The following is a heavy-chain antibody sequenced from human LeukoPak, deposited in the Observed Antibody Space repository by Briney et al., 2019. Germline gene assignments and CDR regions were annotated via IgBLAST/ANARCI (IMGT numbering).Heavy chain of an antibody. CDR1: GGTFSNYA. CDR2: ITPIIDVS. V-gene: IGHV1-69*04. Sequence: ASVKVSCKASGGTFSNYAIIWVRQAPGQGLEWMGKITPIIDVSKYAQKFQGRLTITADKSTATVYMELSGLKSEDTAVYYCARVNLRGSQYNWFDPWGQGTLVTVSS. D-gene: IGHD1-1*01. CDR3: ARVNLRGSQYNWFDP. J-gene: IGHJ5*02.